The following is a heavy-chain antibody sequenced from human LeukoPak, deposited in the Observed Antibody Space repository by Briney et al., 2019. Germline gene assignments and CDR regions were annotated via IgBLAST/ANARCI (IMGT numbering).Heavy chain of an antibody. CDR2: ISSSGSTI. CDR3: ARRTGTNPFDY. V-gene: IGHV3-48*03. D-gene: IGHD7-27*01. CDR1: GFTFSSYE. Sequence: GGSLRLSCAASGFTFSSYEMNWVRQAPGKGLEWVSYISSSGSTIYYADSVKGRFTISRDNAKNSLYLQMNSLRAEDTAVYYCARRTGTNPFDYWGQGTLVTVSS. J-gene: IGHJ4*02.